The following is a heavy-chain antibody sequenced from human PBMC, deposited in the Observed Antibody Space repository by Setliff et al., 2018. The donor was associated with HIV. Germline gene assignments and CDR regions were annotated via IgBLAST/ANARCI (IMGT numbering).Heavy chain of an antibody. J-gene: IGHJ4*02. V-gene: IGHV4-34*01. CDR2: INHAGST. D-gene: IGHD5-12*01. CDR3: ARGRHIVATIPLDQ. CDR1: GASFSGYF. Sequence: SETLSLTCTLYGASFSGYFWSWIRQPPGKGLEWIGEINHAGSTNFNPSLKGRVTISVDMSKRQFSLHLTSVTVADTAVYYCARGRHIVATIPLDQWGQGTLVTVSS.